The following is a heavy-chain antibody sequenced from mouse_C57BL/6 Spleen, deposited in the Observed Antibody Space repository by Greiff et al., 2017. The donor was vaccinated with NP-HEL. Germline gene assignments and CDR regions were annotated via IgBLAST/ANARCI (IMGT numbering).Heavy chain of an antibody. D-gene: IGHD2-1*01. CDR2: ISDGGSYT. J-gene: IGHJ3*01. Sequence: EVKLMESGGGLVKPGGSLKLSCAASGFTFSSYAMSWVRQTPEKRLEWVATISDGGSYTYYPDNVKGRFTISRDNAKNNLYLQMSHLKSEDTAMYYCARDAGYGNYVWFAYWGQGTLVTVSA. CDR1: GFTFSSYA. V-gene: IGHV5-4*01. CDR3: ARDAGYGNYVWFAY.